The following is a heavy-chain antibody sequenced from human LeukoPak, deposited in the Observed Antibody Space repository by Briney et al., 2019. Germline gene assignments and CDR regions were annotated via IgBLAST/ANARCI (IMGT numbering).Heavy chain of an antibody. CDR1: GGSFSGYY. D-gene: IGHD3-10*01. CDR2: INHSGST. V-gene: IGHV4-34*01. CDR3: ARGYGSGNYWGGYYYYMDV. J-gene: IGHJ6*03. Sequence: SETLSLTCAVYGGSFSGYYWSWIRQPPGKGLEWIGEINHSGSTNYNPSLKSRVTISVDTSKNQFSLKLSSVTAADTAVYYCARGYGSGNYWGGYYYYMDVWGKGTTVTISS.